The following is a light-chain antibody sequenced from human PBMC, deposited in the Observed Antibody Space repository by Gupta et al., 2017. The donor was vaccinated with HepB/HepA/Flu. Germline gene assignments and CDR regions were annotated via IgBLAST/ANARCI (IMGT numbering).Light chain of an antibody. CDR2: AAY. CDR3: QQRDSTPRT. J-gene: IGKJ1*01. Sequence: DIQMTQSPSSLSASVGDRVTITCRASQSISSYLNWYQQKPGKAPKLLIYAAYSLQSGVPSRFSGSGSGTDFTLTISSLQPEDFATYYCQQRDSTPRTFGQGTKVEIK. V-gene: IGKV1-39*01. CDR1: QSISSY.